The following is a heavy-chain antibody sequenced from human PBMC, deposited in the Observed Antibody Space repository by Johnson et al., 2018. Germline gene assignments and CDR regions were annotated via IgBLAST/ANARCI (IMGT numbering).Heavy chain of an antibody. Sequence: QVQLVQSGGGVVQPGRSLRLSCAASGFTFSSYGMHWVRQAPGKGLEWVAVIWYAGSNKYYADSVKGRFTIARDNSKNTLYLQMNSLRAGDTAVYFWARGGRGIYYYGMDVGGQGTTVTVSS. J-gene: IGHJ6*02. CDR3: ARGGRGIYYYGMDV. CDR1: GFTFSSYG. CDR2: IWYAGSNK. V-gene: IGHV3-33*01.